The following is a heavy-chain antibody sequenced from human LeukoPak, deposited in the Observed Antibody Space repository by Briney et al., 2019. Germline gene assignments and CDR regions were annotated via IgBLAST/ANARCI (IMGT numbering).Heavy chain of an antibody. CDR1: GDSVSSGSHY. CDR2: IYYSGST. CDR3: VRAARYYWFDP. V-gene: IGHV4-61*01. D-gene: IGHD1-14*01. Sequence: PSETLSLTCTVSGDSVSSGSHYWSWIRQPPGKGLEWIGYIYYSGSTNYNPSLKSRVTISIDTSKNQFSLKLSSVTAADTAVYYCVRAARYYWFDPRGQGTLVTVSS. J-gene: IGHJ5*02.